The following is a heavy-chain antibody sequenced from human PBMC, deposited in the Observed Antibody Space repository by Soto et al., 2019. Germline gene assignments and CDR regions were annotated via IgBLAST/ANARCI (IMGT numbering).Heavy chain of an antibody. D-gene: IGHD6-13*01. CDR1: GYTFTSYG. Sequence: QVQLVQSGAEVKKPGASVKVSCKASGYTFTSYGISWVRQAPGQGLEWMGWISAYNGNTNYAQKLQGRVTMTTDTGTSTAYMELRSLRSDDTAVYYCASGARQQLANYYYYGMDVWGQGTTVTVSS. CDR3: ASGARQQLANYYYYGMDV. CDR2: ISAYNGNT. V-gene: IGHV1-18*01. J-gene: IGHJ6*02.